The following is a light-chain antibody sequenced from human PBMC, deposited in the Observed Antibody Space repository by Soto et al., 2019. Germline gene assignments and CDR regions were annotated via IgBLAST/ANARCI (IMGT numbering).Light chain of an antibody. J-gene: IGKJ5*01. V-gene: IGKV3-20*01. Sequence: EIVLTQSPGTLSLSPGQRATLSCRASQRLSASDIAWYQQKPGQAPKFLIYGVSSRATGIPDRFSGSGSGKDFTLTISRLEPEDFAVYHCQQYGTPPLINFGKGTRLEI. CDR3: QQYGTPPLIN. CDR2: GVS. CDR1: QRLSASD.